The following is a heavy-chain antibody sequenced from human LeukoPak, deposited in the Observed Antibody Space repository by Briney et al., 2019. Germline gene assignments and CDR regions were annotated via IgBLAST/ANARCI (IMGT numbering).Heavy chain of an antibody. CDR2: ISGSGGST. D-gene: IGHD3-10*01. V-gene: IGHV3-23*01. Sequence: GGSLRLSCAASGFTFSSYAISWVRQAPGKGLEWVSAISGSGGSTYYADSVKGRFTISRDNSKNTLYLQMNSLRAEDTAVYYCASSRAVVQGVTSPFDYWGQGTLVTVSS. J-gene: IGHJ4*02. CDR3: ASSRAVVQGVTSPFDY. CDR1: GFTFSSYA.